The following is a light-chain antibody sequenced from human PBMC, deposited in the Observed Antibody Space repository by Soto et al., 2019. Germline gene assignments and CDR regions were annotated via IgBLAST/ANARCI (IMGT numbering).Light chain of an antibody. CDR3: QQYGGSPLWT. V-gene: IGKV3-20*01. CDR1: QSVSSTY. Sequence: EIVMTQSPGTLSLSAGERATLSCRASQSVSSTYLAWYQQKPGQAPRLLIYGASSRATGTPDRFSGSGSGTDFTLTISRLEPEDFAVYYCQQYGGSPLWTFGQGTKVDI. CDR2: GAS. J-gene: IGKJ1*01.